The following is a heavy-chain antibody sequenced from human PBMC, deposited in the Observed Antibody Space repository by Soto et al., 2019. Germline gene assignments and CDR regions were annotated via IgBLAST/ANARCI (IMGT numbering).Heavy chain of an antibody. D-gene: IGHD6-19*01. CDR1: GYTFTSHG. V-gene: IGHV1-18*04. CDR3: ARGKRYSSGLYYYYYGMDV. J-gene: IGHJ6*02. Sequence: GASVKVSCKASGYTFTSHGISWVRQAPGQGLEWMGWISAYNGNTNHAKKLQGRVTMPTDTSTCTAYMDLRSLRSYDTAVYYFARGKRYSSGLYYYYYGMDVSGQGTTVTVSS. CDR2: ISAYNGNT.